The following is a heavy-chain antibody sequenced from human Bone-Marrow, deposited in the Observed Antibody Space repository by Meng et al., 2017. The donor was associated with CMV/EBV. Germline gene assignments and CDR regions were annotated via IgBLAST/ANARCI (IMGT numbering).Heavy chain of an antibody. CDR1: GGTFSSYT. CDR2: IIPILGIA. J-gene: IGHJ4*02. Sequence: KISCKASGGTFSSYTISWVRQAPGQGLEWMGRIIPILGIANYAQKFQGRVTITADKSTSTAYMELSSLRSEDTAVYYCARGVGGSTTLWGQGTLVTVSS. V-gene: IGHV1-69*02. D-gene: IGHD2-2*01. CDR3: ARGVGGSTTL.